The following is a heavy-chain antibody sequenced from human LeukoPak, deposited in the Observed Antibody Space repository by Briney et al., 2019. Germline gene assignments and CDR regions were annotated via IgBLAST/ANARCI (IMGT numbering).Heavy chain of an antibody. V-gene: IGHV3-23*01. D-gene: IGHD1-26*01. J-gene: IGHJ4*02. CDR1: GFTFSSYG. Sequence: PGGSLRLSCAASGFTFSSYGMSWVRQAPGKGLEWVSAISGSGGSTYYADSVKGRFTISRDNSKNTLYLQMNSLRAEDTAVYYCARDHTSGSYPLDYWGQGTLVTVSS. CDR3: ARDHTSGSYPLDY. CDR2: ISGSGGST.